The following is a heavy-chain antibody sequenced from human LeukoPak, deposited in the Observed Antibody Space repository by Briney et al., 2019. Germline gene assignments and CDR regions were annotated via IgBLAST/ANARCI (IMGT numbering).Heavy chain of an antibody. CDR3: AGRFSSGEGY. CDR1: GFTFTNYS. Sequence: PGGSLRLSCAASGFTFTNYSMNWVRQAPGKGLEWVSYISGGSSITYYSDSVRGRFTISRDNAKKSLYLEMKSLRADNTAVYYCAGRFSSGEGYWGQGTHVTVSS. D-gene: IGHD6-19*01. V-gene: IGHV3-48*01. J-gene: IGHJ4*02. CDR2: ISGGSSIT.